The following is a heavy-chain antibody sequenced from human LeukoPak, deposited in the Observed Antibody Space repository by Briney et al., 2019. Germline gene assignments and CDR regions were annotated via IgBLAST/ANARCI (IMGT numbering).Heavy chain of an antibody. J-gene: IGHJ4*02. V-gene: IGHV1-24*01. D-gene: IGHD3-22*01. CDR2: FDPEDGET. Sequence: ASVKVSCKVSGYTLTELSMHWVRQAPGKGLEWMGGFDPEDGETIYAQKFQGRVTMTEDTSTDTAYMELRSLRSEDTAVYYCATGPYYDSSGYYSPPPDWGQGTLVTVSS. CDR1: GYTLTELS. CDR3: ATGPYYDSSGYYSPPPD.